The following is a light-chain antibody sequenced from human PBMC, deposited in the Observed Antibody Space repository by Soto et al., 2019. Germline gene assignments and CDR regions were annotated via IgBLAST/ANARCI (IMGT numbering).Light chain of an antibody. CDR1: TSNIGTNT. Sequence: QSVLTQPPSASETPGQRVTISCSGSTSNIGTNTVNWYQQLTGAAPKLLIYSDTQRPSGVPDRFSGSKSGTSASLAISGLQSEDEADYYCAAWDDSLNGYVFGTGTKVTVL. CDR2: SDT. CDR3: AAWDDSLNGYV. J-gene: IGLJ1*01. V-gene: IGLV1-44*01.